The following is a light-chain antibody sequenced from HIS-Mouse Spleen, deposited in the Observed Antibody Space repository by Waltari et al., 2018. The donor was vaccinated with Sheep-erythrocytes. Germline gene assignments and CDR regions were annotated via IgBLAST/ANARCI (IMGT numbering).Light chain of an antibody. CDR3: CSYAGSYNHV. J-gene: IGLJ1*01. CDR2: DVS. Sequence: QSALTQPRSVSGSPGQSVTISCTGTSSDVGGYNYVSWYQPHPGKAPKLMIYDVSKRPSWVPDRFSGSKSGNTASLTISGLQAEDEADYYCCSYAGSYNHVFATGTKVTVL. V-gene: IGLV2-11*01. CDR1: SSDVGGYNY.